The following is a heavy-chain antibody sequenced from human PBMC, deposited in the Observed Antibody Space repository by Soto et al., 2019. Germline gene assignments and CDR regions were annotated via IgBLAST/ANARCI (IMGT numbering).Heavy chain of an antibody. D-gene: IGHD2-15*01. CDR2: IWYDGSNK. J-gene: IGHJ4*02. CDR3: ARDQARWHLRVFDY. Sequence: PVGSLRLSGAASGFTFSSYGMHWVRQARGKGLEWVAVIWYDGSNKYYADSVKGRFTISRDNSKNTLYLQMNSLRAEDTAVYYCARDQARWHLRVFDYWGQGTLVTVSS. CDR1: GFTFSSYG. V-gene: IGHV3-33*01.